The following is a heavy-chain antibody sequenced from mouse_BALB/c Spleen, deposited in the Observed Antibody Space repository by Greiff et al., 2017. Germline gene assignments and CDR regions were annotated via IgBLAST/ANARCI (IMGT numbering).Heavy chain of an antibody. CDR3: ARDTTVVDY. J-gene: IGHJ2*01. CDR2: ISYDGSN. Sequence: EVQRVESGPGLVKPSQSLSLTCSVTGYSITSGYYWNWLRQFPGNKLEWMGYISYDGSNNYNPSLKNRISITRDTSKNQFFLKLNSVTTEDTATYYCARDTTVVDYWGQGTTLTVSS. D-gene: IGHD1-1*01. V-gene: IGHV3-6*02. CDR1: GYSITSGYY.